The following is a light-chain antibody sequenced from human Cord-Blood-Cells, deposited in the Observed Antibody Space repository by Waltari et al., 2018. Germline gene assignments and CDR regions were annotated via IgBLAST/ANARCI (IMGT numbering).Light chain of an antibody. CDR2: WAT. CDR3: QQYYSTPLT. Sequence: DIVMTQSPDSLAVSLGERATINCKSSQSVLYSSNNKNYLAWYQQKPGQPPKLLIYWATIRESGGPDPIRGRGARTDFTLTISSLQAEDVAVYYCQQYYSTPLTFGGGTKVEIK. J-gene: IGKJ4*01. V-gene: IGKV4-1*01. CDR1: QSVLYSSNNKNY.